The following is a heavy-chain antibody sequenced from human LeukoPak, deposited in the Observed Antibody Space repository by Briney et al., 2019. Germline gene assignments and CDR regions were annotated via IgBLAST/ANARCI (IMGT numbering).Heavy chain of an antibody. D-gene: IGHD4-17*01. Sequence: KSSETLSLTCTVSGGSISSYHWSWIRQPPGKGLEWIGYIYHSGSTYYNPSLKSRVTISVDRSKNQFSLKLSSVTAADTAVYYCARDHTYRNDYGDNNWFDPWGQGTLVTVSS. J-gene: IGHJ5*02. CDR2: IYHSGST. V-gene: IGHV4-59*12. CDR1: GGSISSYH. CDR3: ARDHTYRNDYGDNNWFDP.